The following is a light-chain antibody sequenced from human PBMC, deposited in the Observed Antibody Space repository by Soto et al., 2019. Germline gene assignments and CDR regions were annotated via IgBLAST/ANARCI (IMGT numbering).Light chain of an antibody. CDR2: AAS. CDR3: QNYNSALWT. J-gene: IGKJ1*01. V-gene: IGKV1-27*01. Sequence: DIQMTQSPSSLSASVGDRVTFSCRASQGITNHLAWYQQKPWKVPKLLIYAASTLQSGVPSRFSGSGSGTDFTLTISTLQPEDVATDFCQNYNSALWTVGQGTKVEL. CDR1: QGITNH.